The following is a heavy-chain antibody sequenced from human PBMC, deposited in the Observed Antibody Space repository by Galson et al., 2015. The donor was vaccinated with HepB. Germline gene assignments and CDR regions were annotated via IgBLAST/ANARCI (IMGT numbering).Heavy chain of an antibody. D-gene: IGHD3-3*01. CDR2: ISSSGSTI. Sequence: SLRLSCAASGFTFSSYEMNWVRQAPGKGLEWVSYISSSGSTIYYADSVKGRFTISRDNAKNSLYLQMNSLRAEDTAVYYCAREGYDFWSGYYTGGESFDCWGQGTLVTVSS. CDR1: GFTFSSYE. V-gene: IGHV3-48*03. J-gene: IGHJ4*02. CDR3: AREGYDFWSGYYTGGESFDC.